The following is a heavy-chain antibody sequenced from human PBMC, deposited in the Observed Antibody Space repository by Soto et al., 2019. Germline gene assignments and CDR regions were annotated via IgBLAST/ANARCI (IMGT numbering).Heavy chain of an antibody. Sequence: EVQLLESGGGLVQPGGSLRLSCVVSGFTFNNYAMNWVRQAPGKGLEWVSGISASGGSTYYADSVKGRFTISRDSSKHTLYLQMNSLRADDTAIYYCAILFYYGSGSYYAVDYWGQGTLVTVSS. V-gene: IGHV3-23*01. CDR2: ISASGGST. CDR1: GFTFNNYA. CDR3: AILFYYGSGSYYAVDY. J-gene: IGHJ4*02. D-gene: IGHD3-10*01.